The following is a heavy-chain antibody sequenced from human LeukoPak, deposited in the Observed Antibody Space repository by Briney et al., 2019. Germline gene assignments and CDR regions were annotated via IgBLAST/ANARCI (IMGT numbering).Heavy chain of an antibody. CDR3: RSSSIYYYYYMDV. J-gene: IGHJ6*03. CDR1: GGSFSGYY. V-gene: IGHV4-34*01. D-gene: IGHD6-6*01. Sequence: SETLSLTCAVYGGSFSGYYWSWIRQPPGKGLEWIGEINHSGSTNYNPSLKSRVTISVDTSKNQFSLKLSSVTAADTAVYYCRSSSIYYYYYMDVWGKGTTVTVSS. CDR2: INHSGST.